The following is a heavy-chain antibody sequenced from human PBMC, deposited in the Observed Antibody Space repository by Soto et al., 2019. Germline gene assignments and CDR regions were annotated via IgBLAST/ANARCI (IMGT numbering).Heavy chain of an antibody. CDR3: ATHSSHWAVDY. CDR1: GYTFTSYD. V-gene: IGHV1-8*01. CDR2: MNPNSGNT. J-gene: IGHJ4*02. Sequence: QVQLVQSGAEVKKPGASVKVSCKASGYTFTSYDINWVRQATGQGLEWMGWMNPNSGNTGYAQKFQGRVTMTRNTSMSTGCMELSSLRSEDTAVYYCATHSSHWAVDYWGQGTLVTVSS. D-gene: IGHD4-4*01.